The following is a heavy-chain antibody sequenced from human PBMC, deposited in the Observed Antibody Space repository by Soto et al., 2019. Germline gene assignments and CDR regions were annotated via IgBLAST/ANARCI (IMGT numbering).Heavy chain of an antibody. CDR1: GFTFSSYG. V-gene: IGHV3-30*18. Sequence: SLLLSCAASGFTFSSYGMHWVRQAPGKGLEWVAVISYDGSNKYYADSVKGRFTISRDNSKNTLYLQMNSLRAEDTAVYYCAKDRKLYSSSAYYFDYWGQGTLVTVSS. D-gene: IGHD6-13*01. CDR2: ISYDGSNK. CDR3: AKDRKLYSSSAYYFDY. J-gene: IGHJ4*02.